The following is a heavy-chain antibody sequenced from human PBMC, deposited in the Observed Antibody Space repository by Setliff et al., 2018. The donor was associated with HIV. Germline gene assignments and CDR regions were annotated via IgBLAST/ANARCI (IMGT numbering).Heavy chain of an antibody. J-gene: IGHJ5*02. Sequence: GASVKVSCKASGYTFPDYYIHRVRQAPGQGLQWMGWVNPNSGGTNSAQEFQGRVTMTRDTSISTAYMELTWLKPDDTAVYDCSRNTPGIVPWSVGFDPWGQGTMVTVSS. CDR1: GYTFPDYY. D-gene: IGHD3-3*01. CDR3: SRNTPGIVPWSVGFDP. V-gene: IGHV1-2*02. CDR2: VNPNSGGT.